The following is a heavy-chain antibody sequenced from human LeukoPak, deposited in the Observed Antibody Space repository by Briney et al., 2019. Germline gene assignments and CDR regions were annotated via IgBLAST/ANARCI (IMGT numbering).Heavy chain of an antibody. CDR1: GFTFSRYG. CDR3: ASDSDPYADSFFDL. J-gene: IGHJ4*02. Sequence: GGSLRLSCVAPGFTFSRYGMHWARQAPGKGLEWVAAIWNDGTHHYYADSVKGRFTISRDNFKSTLYLDMDSLSAEDAAFYFCASDSDPYADSFFDLWGKGTLVTVSS. D-gene: IGHD4-17*01. V-gene: IGHV3-33*01. CDR2: IWNDGTHH.